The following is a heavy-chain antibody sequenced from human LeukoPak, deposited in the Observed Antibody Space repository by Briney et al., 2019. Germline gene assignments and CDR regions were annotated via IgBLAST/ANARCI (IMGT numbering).Heavy chain of an antibody. CDR1: GSTFRNYW. CDR2: IKRDGGER. Sequence: GGSLGLSCEVSGSTFRNYWMSWIRQVPGKGLEWLACIKRDGGERHYVDSVRGRFTVSTDSAKNSLFLQMNSLRAEDTAVYYCASLRTDPTIVNGFWGQGTLVTVSS. D-gene: IGHD5-24*01. CDR3: ASLRTDPTIVNGF. J-gene: IGHJ4*02. V-gene: IGHV3-7*01.